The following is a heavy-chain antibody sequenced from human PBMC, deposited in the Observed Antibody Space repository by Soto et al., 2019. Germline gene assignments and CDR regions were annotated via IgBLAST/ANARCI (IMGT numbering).Heavy chain of an antibody. D-gene: IGHD6-19*01. V-gene: IGHV4-28*01. CDR1: GYSIISSNW. Sequence: PXETRSLTCAVYGYSIISSNWWGWIRQPPGKGLEWIGYITHGGSTNYNPSLKRRVTMSVDPSKNQFSLNLTSVTAVDTAVYYCARMAVTTFYYYAMDVWGQGTTVTVSS. CDR3: ARMAVTTFYYYAMDV. J-gene: IGHJ6*02. CDR2: ITHGGST.